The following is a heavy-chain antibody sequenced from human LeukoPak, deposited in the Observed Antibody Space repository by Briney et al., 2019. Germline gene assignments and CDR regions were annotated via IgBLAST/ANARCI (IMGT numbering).Heavy chain of an antibody. Sequence: ASVKVSCKASGYTFTGYYMHWVRQAPGQGLEWMGWINPNSGGTNYAQKFQGRVTMTRDTSISTAYMELSSLRSEDTAVYYCARVAHGYGGNSEDYWGQGTLVTVSS. J-gene: IGHJ4*02. CDR2: INPNSGGT. V-gene: IGHV1-2*02. CDR3: ARVAHGYGGNSEDY. CDR1: GYTFTGYY. D-gene: IGHD4-23*01.